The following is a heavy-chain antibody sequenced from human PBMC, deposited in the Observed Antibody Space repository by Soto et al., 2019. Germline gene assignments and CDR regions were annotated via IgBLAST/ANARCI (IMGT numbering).Heavy chain of an antibody. V-gene: IGHV3-33*01. D-gene: IGHD6-19*01. J-gene: IGHJ4*02. CDR3: ARDKAGGIAVAGGGMDY. CDR2: IWYDGSNK. Sequence: QVQLVESGGGVVQPGRSLRLSCAASGFTFSSYGMHWVRQAPGKGLEWVAVIWYDGSNKYYADSVKGRFTISRDNSKNKLYLQMNRLRAEDTAVYYCARDKAGGIAVAGGGMDYWGQGTLVTVSS. CDR1: GFTFSSYG.